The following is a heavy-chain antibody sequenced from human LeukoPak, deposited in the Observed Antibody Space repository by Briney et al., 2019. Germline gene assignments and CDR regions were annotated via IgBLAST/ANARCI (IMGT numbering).Heavy chain of an antibody. CDR1: GGTFTYYA. J-gene: IGHJ3*02. CDR3: AKDRSSSSPDVFDI. D-gene: IGHD6-6*01. V-gene: IGHV1-69*05. Sequence: SVKVSCKASGGTFTYYAISWVRQAPGQGLEWMGSIIPIFGTTNYAQNFQGRVTITTDESTSTAYMELSSLRSEDTAVYYCAKDRSSSSPDVFDIWGQGTMVTVSS. CDR2: IIPIFGTT.